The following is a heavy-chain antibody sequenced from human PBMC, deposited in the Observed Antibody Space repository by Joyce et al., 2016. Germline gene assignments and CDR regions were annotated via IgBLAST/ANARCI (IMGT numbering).Heavy chain of an antibody. CDR1: GFTFSIHT. CDR3: SNWIPGSRKYFDD. D-gene: IGHD5-18*01. Sequence: DVQMLASGGGLIQPGGSLRLSCVGSGFTFSIHTMGWVRQGPGTGLEWVSAISGSDDITYYANSVNGRFTVSRDNSKNTLYMQMNTLRAKDTAIYYCSNWIPGSRKYFDDWGPGTLVTVSS. J-gene: IGHJ4*02. V-gene: IGHV3-23*01. CDR2: ISGSDDIT.